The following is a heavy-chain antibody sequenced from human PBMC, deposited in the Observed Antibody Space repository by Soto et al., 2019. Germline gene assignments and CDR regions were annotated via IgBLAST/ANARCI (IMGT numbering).Heavy chain of an antibody. V-gene: IGHV5-10-1*01. Sequence: PGESLKISCKGSGYSFAGYWITCVRQMPGKGLEWIGMIDPSDSQTYYSPSFRGHVTISAAKSITTVFLQWSSLRASDTAMYYCARQIYDSDIGPNFQYYFESWGQGTLVTVS. CDR1: GYSFAGYW. D-gene: IGHD3-22*01. CDR2: IDPSDSQT. CDR3: ARQIYDSDIGPNFQYYFES. J-gene: IGHJ4*02.